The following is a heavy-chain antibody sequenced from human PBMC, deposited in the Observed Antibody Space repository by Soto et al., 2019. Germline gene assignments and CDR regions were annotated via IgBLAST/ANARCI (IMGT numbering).Heavy chain of an antibody. CDR1: GFTFSSYS. J-gene: IGHJ6*02. V-gene: IGHV3-48*02. CDR2: ISSSSSTI. CDR3: ARDGSYSSGDYYYGMDV. D-gene: IGHD6-19*01. Sequence: PGGSLRLSCAASGFTFSSYSMNWVRQAPGKGLEWVSYISSSSSTIYYADSVKGRFTISRDNAKNSLYLQMNSLRDEDTAVYYCARDGSYSSGDYYYGMDVWGQGTTVTVSS.